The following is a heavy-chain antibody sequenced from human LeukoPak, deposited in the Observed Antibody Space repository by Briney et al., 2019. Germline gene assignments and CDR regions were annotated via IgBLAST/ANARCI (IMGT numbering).Heavy chain of an antibody. CDR1: GFTFATYA. CDR2: ISGSADIT. V-gene: IGHV3-23*01. Sequence: GGSLRLSCAASGFTFATYAMSWVRQPPGKGLEWVSSISGSADITYYADSVKGRFTISRDNSKNTLYLEMNSLRAEDTAVYFCAKGVRGGYVANWFDPWGQGTLVTVSS. J-gene: IGHJ5*02. D-gene: IGHD5-12*01. CDR3: AKGVRGGYVANWFDP.